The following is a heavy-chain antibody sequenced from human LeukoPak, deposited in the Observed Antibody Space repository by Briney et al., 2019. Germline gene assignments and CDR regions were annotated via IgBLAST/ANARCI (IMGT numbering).Heavy chain of an antibody. Sequence: PSETLSLTCTVSGGSISSNYWSWIRQPPGKGLEWIGYIYYSGSTNYNPSLKSRVTISVDTSKNQFSLQLSSVTAADTAVYYCARDRGYCSGGSCYHYFDYWGQGTLVTVSS. J-gene: IGHJ4*02. V-gene: IGHV4-59*01. CDR2: IYYSGST. CDR1: GGSISSNY. D-gene: IGHD2-15*01. CDR3: ARDRGYCSGGSCYHYFDY.